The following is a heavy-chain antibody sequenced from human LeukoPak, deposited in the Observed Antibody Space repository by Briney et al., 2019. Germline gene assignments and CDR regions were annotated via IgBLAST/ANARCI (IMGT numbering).Heavy chain of an antibody. Sequence: SQTLSLTCTVSGGSISSGGYYWSWIRQHPVKGLEWIGYIYKIGTTNYNPSLKSRLTISADTSKNQFSLQLRSVTAADTAVYYCVIGVGWQPDYWGQGALVTVSS. J-gene: IGHJ4*02. CDR3: VIGVGWQPDY. D-gene: IGHD2-15*01. V-gene: IGHV4-61*08. CDR1: GGSISSGGYY. CDR2: IYKIGTT.